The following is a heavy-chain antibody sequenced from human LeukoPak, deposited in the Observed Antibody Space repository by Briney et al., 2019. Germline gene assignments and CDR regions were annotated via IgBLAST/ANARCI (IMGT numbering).Heavy chain of an antibody. J-gene: IGHJ4*02. CDR3: ARAGQIVATIWGGYYFDY. D-gene: IGHD5-12*01. V-gene: IGHV3-21*01. CDR1: GFTFSSYA. CDR2: ISSSSSYI. Sequence: GGSLRLSCAASGFTFSSYAMSWVRQAPGKGLEWVSSISSSSSYIYYADSVKGRFTISRDNAKNSLYLQMNSLRAEDTAVYYCARAGQIVATIWGGYYFDYWGQGTLVTVSS.